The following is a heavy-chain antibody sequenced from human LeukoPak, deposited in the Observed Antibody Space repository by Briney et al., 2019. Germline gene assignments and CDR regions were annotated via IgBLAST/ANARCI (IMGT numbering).Heavy chain of an antibody. V-gene: IGHV3-30*18. D-gene: IGHD2/OR15-2a*01. CDR1: GFTFSSYG. CDR3: AKYSDSTGAHYFDY. CDR2: ISYDGSNK. Sequence: GGSLRLSCAASGFTFSSYGMHWVRQAPGKGLEWVAVISYDGSNKYYADSVKGRFTISRDNSKNTLYLQMNSLRVEDTALYYCAKYSDSTGAHYFDYWGQGTLVTVSS. J-gene: IGHJ4*02.